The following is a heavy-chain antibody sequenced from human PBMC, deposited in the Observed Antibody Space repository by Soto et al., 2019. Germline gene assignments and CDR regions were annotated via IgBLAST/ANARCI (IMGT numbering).Heavy chain of an antibody. CDR1: GGSISSGGYY. CDR3: ARDLAIFGVGGDDAFDI. Sequence: QVQLQESGPGLVKPSQTLSLTCTVSGGSISSGGYYWSWIRQHPGKGLEWIGYIYYSGSTYYNPSLQSRVTISVDTSKNQFSLKLSSVTAADTAVYYCARDLAIFGVGGDDAFDIWGQGTMVTVSS. V-gene: IGHV4-31*03. CDR2: IYYSGST. D-gene: IGHD3-3*01. J-gene: IGHJ3*02.